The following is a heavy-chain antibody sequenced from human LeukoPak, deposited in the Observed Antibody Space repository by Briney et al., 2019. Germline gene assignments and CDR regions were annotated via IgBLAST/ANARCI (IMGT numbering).Heavy chain of an antibody. CDR2: ISYDGSNK. Sequence: GSSLRLSCAASGFTFSSYAMHWVRQAPGKGLEWVAVISYDGSNKYYADSVKGRFTISRDNSKNTLYLQMDSLRAEDTAVYYCASNYDVEYFQHWGQGTLVTVSS. D-gene: IGHD4-11*01. CDR1: GFTFSSYA. J-gene: IGHJ1*01. CDR3: ASNYDVEYFQH. V-gene: IGHV3-30-3*01.